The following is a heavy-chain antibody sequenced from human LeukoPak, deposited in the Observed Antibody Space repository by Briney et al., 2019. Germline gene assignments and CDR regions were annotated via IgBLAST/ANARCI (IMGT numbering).Heavy chain of an antibody. V-gene: IGHV4-39*01. J-gene: IGHJ4*02. CDR3: ASSPRDREDSSGYL. Sequence: SETLSLTCAVSGGSFSGYYWGWIRQPPGKGLEWIGSIYYSGSTYYNPSLKSRVTISVDTSKNQFSLKLSSVTAADTAVYYCASSPRDREDSSGYLWGQGTLVTVSS. D-gene: IGHD3-22*01. CDR2: IYYSGST. CDR1: GGSFSGYY.